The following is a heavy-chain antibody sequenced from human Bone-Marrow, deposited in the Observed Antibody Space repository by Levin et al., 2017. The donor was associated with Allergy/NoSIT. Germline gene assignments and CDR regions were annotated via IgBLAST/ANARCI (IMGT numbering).Heavy chain of an antibody. Sequence: KVSCAASGFTFSGSAMHWVRQASGKGLEWVGRIRSKANSYATAYAASVKGRFTISRDDSKNTAYLQMNSLKTEDTAVYYCTRDTGVVVVAATPGMDVWGQGTTVTVSS. D-gene: IGHD2-15*01. CDR2: IRSKANSYAT. CDR3: TRDTGVVVVAATPGMDV. CDR1: GFTFSGSA. J-gene: IGHJ6*02. V-gene: IGHV3-73*01.